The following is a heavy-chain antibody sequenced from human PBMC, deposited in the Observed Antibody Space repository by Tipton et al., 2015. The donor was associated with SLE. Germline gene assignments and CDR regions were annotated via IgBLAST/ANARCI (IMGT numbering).Heavy chain of an antibody. V-gene: IGHV4-31*03. CDR1: GGSFRSGVYY. J-gene: IGHJ4*02. CDR3: ARHLGASFDF. CDR2: IHDSGAT. Sequence: TLSLTCTVSGGSFRSGVYYWSWIRRHPGKGLEWIGYIHDSGATFYNPSLRSRSAISVDTSQNQFSLRLTSVTAADTAVYYCARHLGASFDFWGQGILVTVSS.